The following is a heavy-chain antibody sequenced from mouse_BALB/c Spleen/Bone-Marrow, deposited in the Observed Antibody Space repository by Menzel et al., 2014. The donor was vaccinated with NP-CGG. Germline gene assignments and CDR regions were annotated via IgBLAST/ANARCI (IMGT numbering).Heavy chain of an antibody. J-gene: IGHJ4*01. CDR1: GFTFSDYG. CDR2: ISNLAYSI. Sequence: EVKVVESGGGLVQPGGSRKLSGAASGFTFSDYGMAWVRQAPGKGPEWVAFISNLAYSICYADTVTGRFTISRENAKNTLYLEMSSLRSEDAAMYYCARLYGSGYGYAMDYWGQGTSVTVSS. CDR3: ARLYGSGYGYAMDY. V-gene: IGHV5-15*02. D-gene: IGHD1-1*01.